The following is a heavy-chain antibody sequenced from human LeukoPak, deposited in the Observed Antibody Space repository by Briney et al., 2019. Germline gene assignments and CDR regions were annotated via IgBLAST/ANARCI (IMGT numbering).Heavy chain of an antibody. Sequence: ASVNVSFTASGYTFTIYDINWVRQAPGQGLEWMGWMNPNSGNTGYAQKFQGRVTMTRNTSISTAYMELSSLRSEDTAVYYCARGLYYYDSSGLGYWGQGTLVTVSS. CDR1: GYTFTIYD. J-gene: IGHJ4*02. CDR2: MNPNSGNT. CDR3: ARGLYYYDSSGLGY. V-gene: IGHV1-8*01. D-gene: IGHD3-22*01.